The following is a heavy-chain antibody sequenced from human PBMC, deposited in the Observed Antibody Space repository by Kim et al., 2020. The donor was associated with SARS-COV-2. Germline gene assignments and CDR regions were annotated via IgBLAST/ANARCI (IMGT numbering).Heavy chain of an antibody. V-gene: IGHV4-31*03. J-gene: IGHJ6*02. CDR2: IFYSGTT. CDR1: GDSINNAGYF. Sequence: SETLSLTCIVSGDSINNAGYFWSWIRQRPGEGLEYIGSIFYSGTTYYSPSLESRGTISIDTSRNQFSLRLRSVTAADTAVYYCARDAGRSQGTPRMGAAGYTLNLDYYGMDVWGQGTSVTVSS. D-gene: IGHD6-13*01. CDR3: ARDAGRSQGTPRMGAAGYTLNLDYYGMDV.